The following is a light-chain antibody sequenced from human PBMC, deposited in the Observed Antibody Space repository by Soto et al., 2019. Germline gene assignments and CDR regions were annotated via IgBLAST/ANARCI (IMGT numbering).Light chain of an antibody. V-gene: IGKV1-5*01. CDR2: GPS. Sequence: DIQMTQSPSTLSAFVGDRVTITCRASQNIGTYLAWYQQKPGKAPKLLIYGPSNLESAVPSRFRGSGSGTQFSLSISSLQPDDSATYYCQQYHSYMYTFGQGTKLEIK. J-gene: IGKJ2*01. CDR1: QNIGTY. CDR3: QQYHSYMYT.